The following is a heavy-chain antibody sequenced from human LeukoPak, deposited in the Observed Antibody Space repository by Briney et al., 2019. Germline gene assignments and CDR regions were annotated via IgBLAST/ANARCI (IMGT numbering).Heavy chain of an antibody. J-gene: IGHJ5*02. CDR1: GGSISSYY. CDR3: ARATRAGVRGVFEP. V-gene: IGHV4-59*01. CDR2: IYHSGST. D-gene: IGHD3-10*01. Sequence: SETLSLTCTVSGGSISSYYWSWIRQPPGKGLEWIGYIYHSGSTNYNPSLKSRVTISVDTSKNQFSLKLSSVTAADTAVYYCARATRAGVRGVFEPWGQGTLVTVSS.